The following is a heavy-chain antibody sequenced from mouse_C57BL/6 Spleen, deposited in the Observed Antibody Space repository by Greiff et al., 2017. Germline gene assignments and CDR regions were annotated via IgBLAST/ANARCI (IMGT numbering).Heavy chain of an antibody. Sequence: QVQLQQSGAELVKPGASVKLSCKASGYTFTSYWMHWVKQRPGQGLEWIGKIDPSGGCTTYNEKFKGKFTLTVDKASSTAYLQLSSLTSEDSAVYYCANGGYAPDYWGQGTTLTVSS. CDR2: IDPSGGCT. CDR1: GYTFTSYW. D-gene: IGHD3-1*01. CDR3: ANGGYAPDY. V-gene: IGHV1-69*01. J-gene: IGHJ2*01.